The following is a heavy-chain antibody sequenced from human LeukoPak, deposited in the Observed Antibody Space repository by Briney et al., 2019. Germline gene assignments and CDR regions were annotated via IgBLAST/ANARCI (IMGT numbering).Heavy chain of an antibody. Sequence: SETLSLTCAVYGGSFSGYYWSWIRQPPGKGLEWIGEVNHSGSTNYNPSLKSRVTISVDTSKNQFSLKLSSVTAADTAAYYCARGSRIPMVRAQSWYFDLWGRGTLVTVSS. CDR3: ARGSRIPMVRAQSWYFDL. J-gene: IGHJ2*01. D-gene: IGHD3-10*01. CDR1: GGSFSGYY. V-gene: IGHV4-34*01. CDR2: VNHSGST.